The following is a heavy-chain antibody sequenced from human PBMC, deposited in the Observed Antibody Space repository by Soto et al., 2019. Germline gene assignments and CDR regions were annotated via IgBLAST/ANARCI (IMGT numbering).Heavy chain of an antibody. J-gene: IGHJ4*01. Sequence: PGGSLRLSCAASGFTFSDYYMSWIRQAPGKGLEWVSYISSSSSYTNYADPVKGRFTISRDNAKNSLYLQMNSLRAEDTAVYYCARERGSGSYYNVGYWGHGTLVTVSS. CDR3: ARERGSGSYYNVGY. CDR1: GFTFSDYY. D-gene: IGHD3-10*01. V-gene: IGHV3-11*05. CDR2: ISSSSSYT.